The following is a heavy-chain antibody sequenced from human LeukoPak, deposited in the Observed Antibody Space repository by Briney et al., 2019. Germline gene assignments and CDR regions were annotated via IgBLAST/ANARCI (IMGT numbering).Heavy chain of an antibody. CDR1: GGSISSGGYS. V-gene: IGHV4-30-2*01. J-gene: IGHJ4*02. CDR2: IYHSGSP. CDR3: ARGASSGYSLSLDY. D-gene: IGHD3-22*01. Sequence: SETLSLTCAVSGGSISSGGYSWSWIRQPRGKGLEWFGYIYHSGSPYYNPSLKTRATITVDRSKNHLSLKLSAVTAADTAVYYYARGASSGYSLSLDYWGQGTLVTVSS.